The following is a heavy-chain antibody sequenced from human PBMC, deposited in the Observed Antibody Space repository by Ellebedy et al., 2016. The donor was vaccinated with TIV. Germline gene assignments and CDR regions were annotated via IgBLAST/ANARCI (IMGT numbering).Heavy chain of an antibody. D-gene: IGHD1-1*01. Sequence: MPSETLSLTCTVSGGSMTNYYWSWIRQPPGKGLEWIGNIYYSGSTNYNPSLKSRVTMTIDPSKNQFYLKLTSVTAADTVLYYCARLWTGVSTHFDYWGQGTLVPVSS. CDR3: ARLWTGVSTHFDY. V-gene: IGHV4-59*08. J-gene: IGHJ4*02. CDR1: GGSMTNYY. CDR2: IYYSGST.